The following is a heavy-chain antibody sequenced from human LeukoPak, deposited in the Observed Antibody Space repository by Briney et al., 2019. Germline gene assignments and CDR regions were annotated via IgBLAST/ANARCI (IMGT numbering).Heavy chain of an antibody. D-gene: IGHD2-2*01. CDR2: IYPGDSDT. CDR3: ARGQDCSSRTIGSCMGWFDP. CDR1: GYSFTSYR. J-gene: IGHJ5*02. Sequence: GESLKISCKTSGYSFTSYRIGWVRQMPGKGLEWMGIIYPGDSDTRYSPSFQGQVTISADKSISTAYLQWSSLKASDTAMYYCARGQDCSSRTIGSCMGWFDPWGQGTLVTVSS. V-gene: IGHV5-51*01.